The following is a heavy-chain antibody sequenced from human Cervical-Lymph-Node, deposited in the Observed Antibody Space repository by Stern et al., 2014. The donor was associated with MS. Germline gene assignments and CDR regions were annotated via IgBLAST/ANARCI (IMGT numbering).Heavy chain of an antibody. CDR1: GFTFRNYT. V-gene: IGHV3-21*01. Sequence: EDQLVESGGGLVKPGGSLRLSCAVSGFTFRNYTMNWVRQSPGKGLECVSSISSTSTYIYYADSVKGRFTISRDNAKNSLYLQMNSLRAEDTAVYYCTRARRGFDYWGQGTLVTVSS. J-gene: IGHJ4*02. CDR3: TRARRGFDY. CDR2: ISSTSTYI.